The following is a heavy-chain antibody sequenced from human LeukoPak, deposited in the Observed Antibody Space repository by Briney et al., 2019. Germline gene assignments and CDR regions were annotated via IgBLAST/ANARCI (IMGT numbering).Heavy chain of an antibody. CDR1: GFTFGDYA. J-gene: IGHJ4*02. D-gene: IGHD1-26*01. V-gene: IGHV3-49*04. CDR3: TRDRGEWELLEPIFDY. CDR2: IRSKAYGGTT. Sequence: GGSLRLSCTASGFTFGDYAMSWVRQAPGKGLEWVGFIRSKAYGGTTEYAASVKGRFTISRDDSKSIAYLQMNGLKTEDTAVYYCTRDRGEWELLEPIFDYWGQGTLVTVSS.